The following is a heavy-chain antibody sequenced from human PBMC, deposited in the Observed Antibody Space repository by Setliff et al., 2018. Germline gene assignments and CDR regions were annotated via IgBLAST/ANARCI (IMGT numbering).Heavy chain of an antibody. Sequence: GSLRLSCTASGFTLTNAWINWVRQAPGKGLEWIATVYHRGSTDYKPSLKSRATISVDTSKNQFSLKLTSMTAADTAVYFCAREGRSSTRGWYMDAWGKGTSVTVSS. J-gene: IGHJ6*03. CDR1: GFTLTNAW. V-gene: IGHV4-4*01. D-gene: IGHD2-2*01. CDR3: AREGRSSTRGWYMDA. CDR2: VYHRGST.